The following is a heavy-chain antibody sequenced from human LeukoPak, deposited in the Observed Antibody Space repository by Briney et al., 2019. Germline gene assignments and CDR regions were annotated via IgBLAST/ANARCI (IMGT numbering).Heavy chain of an antibody. J-gene: IGHJ4*02. CDR2: VGGSGSDT. V-gene: IGHV3-23*01. CDR3: ARQGSEIDY. Sequence: GGSLRLSCAASGFTFNSYAMSWFRQAPGTGLEWVSTVGGSGSDTFYADSVKGRFTISRDNSNNAVYLQMNSLRAEDTAMYYCARQGSEIDYWGQGTLVTVSS. CDR1: GFTFNSYA.